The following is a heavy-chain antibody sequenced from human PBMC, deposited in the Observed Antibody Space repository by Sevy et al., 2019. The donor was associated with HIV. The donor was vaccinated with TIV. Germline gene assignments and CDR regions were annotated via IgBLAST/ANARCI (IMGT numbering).Heavy chain of an antibody. V-gene: IGHV3-13*01. Sequence: GGSLRLSCAASGFTFSSYDMHWVRQATGKGLEWVSAIGTAGDTYYPGSVKGRFTISRENAKNSLYLQMNSLRAGDTAVYYCAREYSSSDGYYGMDVWDQGTTVTVSS. CDR2: IGTAGDT. D-gene: IGHD6-6*01. J-gene: IGHJ6*02. CDR1: GFTFSSYD. CDR3: AREYSSSDGYYGMDV.